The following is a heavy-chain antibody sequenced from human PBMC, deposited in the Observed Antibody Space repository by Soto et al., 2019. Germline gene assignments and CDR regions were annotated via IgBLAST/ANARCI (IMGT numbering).Heavy chain of an antibody. V-gene: IGHV1-46*01. J-gene: IGHJ5*02. CDR3: ARAGDYDFWSGYYANWFDP. CDR1: GYTFTSYY. D-gene: IGHD3-3*01. Sequence: ASVKVSCKASGYTFTSYYMHWVRQAPGQGLEWMGIINPSGGSTSYAQKFQGRVTMTRDTSTSTVYMELSSLRSEDTAVYYCARAGDYDFWSGYYANWFDPWGQGTLFTVSS. CDR2: INPSGGST.